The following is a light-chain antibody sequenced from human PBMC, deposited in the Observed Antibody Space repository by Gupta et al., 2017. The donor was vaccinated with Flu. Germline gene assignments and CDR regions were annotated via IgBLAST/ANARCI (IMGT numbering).Light chain of an antibody. Sequence: QSAPTHALSVSGSPGQSVTISCTGSSNDVGGSNRVSWYQQRPGKAPKLILYDVTERPSGVPDRCSGSTSGNTASLTSSGLQADDEAEYYCSSNAGRVTWVFGTGTTVTVL. V-gene: IGLV2-11*01. CDR1: SNDVGGSNR. J-gene: IGLJ1*01. CDR3: SSNAGRVTWV. CDR2: DVT.